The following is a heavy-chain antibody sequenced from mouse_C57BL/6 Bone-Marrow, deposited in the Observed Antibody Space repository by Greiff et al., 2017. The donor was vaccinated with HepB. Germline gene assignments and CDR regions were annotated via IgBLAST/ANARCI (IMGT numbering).Heavy chain of an antibody. J-gene: IGHJ1*03. CDR2: INPSNGGT. CDR3: ARGGAYYSNYLV. Sequence: QVQLQQPGTELVKPGASVKLSCKASGYTFTSYWMHWVKQRPGKGLEWLGNINPSNGGTNYNEKFKSKATLTVDKSSSTAYMQLSSLTSEDSAVYYSARGGAYYSNYLVWGTGTTVTVSS. D-gene: IGHD2-5*01. V-gene: IGHV1-53*01. CDR1: GYTFTSYW.